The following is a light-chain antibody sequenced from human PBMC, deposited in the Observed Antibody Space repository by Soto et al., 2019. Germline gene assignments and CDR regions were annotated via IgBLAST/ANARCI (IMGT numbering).Light chain of an antibody. CDR1: QGISNS. Sequence: DIQMTQSPSSLSASVGDRVTITCRASQGISNSLAWYQQNAGKSPKLLIYAASNLQSGVPSRFSGSGSGTDFSRTISSLQPEDVATYYCQTYNSARVTFGGGNKVEIK. CDR3: QTYNSARVT. J-gene: IGKJ4*01. V-gene: IGKV1-27*01. CDR2: AAS.